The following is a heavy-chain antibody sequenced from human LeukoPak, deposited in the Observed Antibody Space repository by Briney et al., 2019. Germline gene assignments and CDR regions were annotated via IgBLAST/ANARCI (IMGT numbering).Heavy chain of an antibody. Sequence: ASVKVSCKASGYTFSSYAMNWVRQAPGQGLEWMGWINTNTGNPTYAQGFTGRFVFSLDTSVSTAYLQISSLQAEDTAVYYCARSNNDGDYLGVGFDYWGQGTLVTVSS. CDR2: INTNTGNP. J-gene: IGHJ4*02. D-gene: IGHD4-17*01. CDR3: ARSNNDGDYLGVGFDY. V-gene: IGHV7-4-1*02. CDR1: GYTFSSYA.